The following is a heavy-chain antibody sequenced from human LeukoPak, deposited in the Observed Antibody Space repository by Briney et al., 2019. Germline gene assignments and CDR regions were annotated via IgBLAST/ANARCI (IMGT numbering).Heavy chain of an antibody. CDR1: GGSISSYY. CDR3: ARHWTGYYYYGMDV. J-gene: IGHJ6*02. D-gene: IGHD3/OR15-3a*01. CDR2: IYYSGST. V-gene: IGHV4-59*04. Sequence: SPSETLSLTCTVSGGSISSYYWNWIRQPPGKGLEWIGYIYYSGSTHFNPSLQSRVTMSVDASKNQFSLKLSSVTAADTAGYYCARHWTGYYYYGMDVWGQGATVTVSS.